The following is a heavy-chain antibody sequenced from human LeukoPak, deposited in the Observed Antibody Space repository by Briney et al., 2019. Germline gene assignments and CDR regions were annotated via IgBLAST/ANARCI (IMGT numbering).Heavy chain of an antibody. CDR1: GGSISSGSYY. CDR3: ARVEAYDSSP. Sequence: SETLSLTCTVSGGSISSGSYYWSWIRQPAGKGLEWIGRIYTSGSTNYNPSLKSRVTISVDKSKNQFSLKLSSVTAADTAVYYCARVEAYDSSPWGQGTLVTVSS. J-gene: IGHJ5*02. V-gene: IGHV4-61*02. CDR2: IYTSGST. D-gene: IGHD3-22*01.